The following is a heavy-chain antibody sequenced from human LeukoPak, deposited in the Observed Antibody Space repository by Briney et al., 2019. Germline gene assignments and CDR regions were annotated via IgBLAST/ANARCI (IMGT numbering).Heavy chain of an antibody. J-gene: IGHJ4*02. CDR1: GFTFSTYT. V-gene: IGHV3-48*02. CDR3: VREGGFDY. CDR2: ISSGGGTV. Sequence: TGGSLRLSCAASGFTFSTYTMSWVRQAPGKGLEWVSYISSGGGTVYYADSVKGRFTISRDNAKNSLYLQMNSLRDEDTALYYRVREGGFDYWGQGTLVTVS.